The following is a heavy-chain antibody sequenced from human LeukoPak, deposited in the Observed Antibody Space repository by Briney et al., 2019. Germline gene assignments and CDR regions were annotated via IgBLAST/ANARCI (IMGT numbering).Heavy chain of an antibody. CDR1: GGTFSGYA. CDR2: IIPIFGTA. CDR3: ARDCSSTSCYAGY. J-gene: IGHJ4*02. D-gene: IGHD2-2*01. Sequence: SVEVSCKASGGTFSGYAISWVRQAPGQGLEWMGRIIPIFGTANYAQKFQGRVTITTDESTSTAYMELSSLRSEDTAVYYCARDCSSTSCYAGYWGQGTLVTVSS. V-gene: IGHV1-69*05.